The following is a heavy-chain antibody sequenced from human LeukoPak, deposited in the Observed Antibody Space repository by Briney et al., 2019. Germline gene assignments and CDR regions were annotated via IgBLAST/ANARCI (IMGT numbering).Heavy chain of an antibody. CDR3: ARRIVRGVINWFDP. Sequence: GESLQISCKGSGYSFISYWIGWVRQMPGKGLEWMGIIYSGDSDTRYSPSFQGQVTISADKSTSTAYLQWSSLKASDTAIYYCARRIVRGVINWFDPWGQGTLVTVSS. D-gene: IGHD3-10*01. CDR2: IYSGDSDT. CDR1: GYSFISYW. J-gene: IGHJ5*02. V-gene: IGHV5-51*01.